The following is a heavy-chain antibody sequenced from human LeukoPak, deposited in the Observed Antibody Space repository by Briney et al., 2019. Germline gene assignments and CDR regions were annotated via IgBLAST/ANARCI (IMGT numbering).Heavy chain of an antibody. J-gene: IGHJ4*02. Sequence: GGSLGLSCAASGFTVSSNYMSWVRQAPGKGLEWVAVISYDGRNIHYPDSVKGRFTISRDISTDTLWLQMDSLRTEDTAVYYCAKGPLRGTAAAIDYWGQGTLVTVSS. CDR3: AKGPLRGTAAAIDY. V-gene: IGHV3-30*18. CDR2: ISYDGRNI. CDR1: GFTVSSNY. D-gene: IGHD2-2*01.